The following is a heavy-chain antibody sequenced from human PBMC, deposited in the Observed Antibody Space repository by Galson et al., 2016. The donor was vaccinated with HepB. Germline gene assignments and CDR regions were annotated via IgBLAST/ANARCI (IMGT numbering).Heavy chain of an antibody. V-gene: IGHV3-53*01. Sequence: SLRLSCAVSGFIVSNNYMIWVRQAPGKGLEWVSLIYSGGSTSYADSVKGRFTISRDSSQNTLYLQMNSLRAEDTAVYYCAGGHSQWPPCGQGTLVTVSS. J-gene: IGHJ5*02. D-gene: IGHD6-19*01. CDR1: GFIVSNNY. CDR3: AGGHSQWPP. CDR2: IYSGGST.